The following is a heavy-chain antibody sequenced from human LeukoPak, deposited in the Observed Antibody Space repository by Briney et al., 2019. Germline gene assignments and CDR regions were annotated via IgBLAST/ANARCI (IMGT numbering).Heavy chain of an antibody. Sequence: SETLSVTCTASGDSMSDYFWTWIRQPPGKGLEWIGYIYYSGSTNYNPSLKSRVTISVDTSKNQFSLKLSSVTAADTAVYYCVAGYSGSYSLDYWGQGTLVTVSS. V-gene: IGHV4-59*01. CDR2: IYYSGST. CDR3: VAGYSGSYSLDY. D-gene: IGHD1-26*01. J-gene: IGHJ4*02. CDR1: GDSMSDYF.